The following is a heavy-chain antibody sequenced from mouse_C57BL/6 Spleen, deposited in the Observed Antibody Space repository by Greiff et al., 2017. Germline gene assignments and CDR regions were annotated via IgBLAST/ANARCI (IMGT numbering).Heavy chain of an antibody. V-gene: IGHV1-72*01. CDR2: IDPNSGGT. CDR3: ARAYSAMDY. Sequence: VQLQQPGAELVKPGASVKLSCKASGYTFTSYWMHWVKLRPGRGLEWIGRIDPNSGGTKYNEKFKSKATLTVDKPSSTAFMPLSSLTSEDSAVYDCARAYSAMDYWGQGTSVTVSS. J-gene: IGHJ4*01. CDR1: GYTFTSYW.